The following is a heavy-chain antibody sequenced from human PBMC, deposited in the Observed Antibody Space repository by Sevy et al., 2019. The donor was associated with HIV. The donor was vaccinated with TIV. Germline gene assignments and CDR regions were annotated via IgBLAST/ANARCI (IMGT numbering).Heavy chain of an antibody. CDR2: ISDSSDSM. V-gene: IGHV3-21*01. CDR1: GFTFNYYC. Sequence: GGSLRLSCVGSGFTFNYYCMNWVRQAPGRGLEWVSSISDSSDSMYYADSVKGRFTVSRDNAKNSLYLLMNSLRVEDTAVYYCAREGIEFVNSYYGLDVWGQGTTVTVSS. CDR3: AREGIEFVNSYYGLDV. J-gene: IGHJ6*02. D-gene: IGHD3-16*01.